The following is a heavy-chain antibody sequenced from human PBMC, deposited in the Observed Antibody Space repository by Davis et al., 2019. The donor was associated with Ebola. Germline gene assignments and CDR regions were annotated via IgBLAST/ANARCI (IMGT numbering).Heavy chain of an antibody. V-gene: IGHV3-23*01. CDR3: AKDRGDDY. Sequence: GESLKISCAASGFPFSSYAMSWVRQAPGKGLEWVSAISGSGGSTYYADSVKGRFTISRDNSKNTLYLQMNSLRAEDTAVYYCAKDRGDDYWGQGTLVTVSS. CDR2: ISGSGGST. J-gene: IGHJ4*02. D-gene: IGHD3-3*01. CDR1: GFPFSSYA.